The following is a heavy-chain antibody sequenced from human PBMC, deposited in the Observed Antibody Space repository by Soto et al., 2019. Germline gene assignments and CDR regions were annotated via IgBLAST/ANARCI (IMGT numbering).Heavy chain of an antibody. D-gene: IGHD3-9*01. CDR3: ARDGDPWGGYFGVGDAFDI. J-gene: IGHJ3*02. V-gene: IGHV3-7*01. CDR2: IKQDGSEK. Sequence: GGSLRLSCAASGFTFSSYWMSWVRQAPGKGLEWVANIKQDGSEKYYVDSVKGRFTISRDNAKNSLYLQMNSLRAEDTAVYYCARDGDPWGGYFGVGDAFDIWGQGTMVTVSS. CDR1: GFTFSSYW.